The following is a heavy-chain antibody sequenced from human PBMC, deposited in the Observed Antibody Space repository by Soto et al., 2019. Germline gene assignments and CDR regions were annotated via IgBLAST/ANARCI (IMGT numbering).Heavy chain of an antibody. D-gene: IGHD2-2*01. Sequence: EVQLVESGGDLVKPGGSLRLSCAASGFTVSSNYMSWVRQAPGKGLEWISVIYSAGNTYYAEAVKSRFTISRGNSKNTLYLHINSLGAEETAVYYCASDVVVCGPTINYYDGMDVWGQGTTVTVSS. J-gene: IGHJ6*02. V-gene: IGHV3-66*01. CDR3: ASDVVVCGPTINYYDGMDV. CDR2: IYSAGNT. CDR1: GFTVSSNY.